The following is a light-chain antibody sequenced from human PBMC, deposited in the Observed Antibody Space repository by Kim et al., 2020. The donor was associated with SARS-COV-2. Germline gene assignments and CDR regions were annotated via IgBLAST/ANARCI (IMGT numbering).Light chain of an antibody. CDR1: QGLLLNNEHTY. Sequence: DIVMTQSPLSLSVTPGESASISCRSSQGLLLNNEHTYLEWYLQKPVQSPQGLIFLGSIRASGVPDRFSGSGSGTEFTLRISGVEAEDAGIYYCMQGLQTPVTFGGGTRLEI. CDR3: MQGLQTPVT. V-gene: IGKV2-28*01. J-gene: IGKJ4*01. CDR2: LGS.